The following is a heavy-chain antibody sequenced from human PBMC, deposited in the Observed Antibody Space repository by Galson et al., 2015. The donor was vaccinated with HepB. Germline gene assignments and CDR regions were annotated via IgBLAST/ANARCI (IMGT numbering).Heavy chain of an antibody. CDR1: GFSFSGYV. J-gene: IGHJ4*02. Sequence: SLRLSCAASGFSFSGYVMSWVRQALGKGLEWVSTINGNGGATYYADSVMGRFTISRDNSKNTLYLQMDSLRADDTAVYYCARLLSSSWHHIDYWGQGTLVTVSS. V-gene: IGHV3-23*01. CDR3: ARLLSSSWHHIDY. CDR2: INGNGGAT. D-gene: IGHD6-13*01.